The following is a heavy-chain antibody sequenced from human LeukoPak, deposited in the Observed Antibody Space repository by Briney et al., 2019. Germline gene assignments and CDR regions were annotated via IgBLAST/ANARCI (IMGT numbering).Heavy chain of an antibody. J-gene: IGHJ5*02. CDR2: TNSDGSST. Sequence: GGSLRLSCAASGFTFSSYWMHWVRQAPGKGLVWVSRTNSDGSSTSYADSVKGRFTISRDNAKNTLYLQMNSLRAEDTAVYYCAREDMVNWFDPWGQGTLVTVSS. CDR1: GFTFSSYW. CDR3: AREDMVNWFDP. V-gene: IGHV3-74*01. D-gene: IGHD5-12*01.